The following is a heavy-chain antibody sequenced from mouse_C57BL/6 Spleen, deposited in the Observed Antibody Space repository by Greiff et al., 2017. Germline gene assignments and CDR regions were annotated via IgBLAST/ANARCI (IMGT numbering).Heavy chain of an antibody. CDR1: GYTFTDYY. CDR2: INPNNGGT. Sequence: EVQLQQSGPELVKPGASVKISCKASGYTFTDYYMNWVKQSHGKSLEWIGDINPNNGGTSYNQKFKGKATLTVDKSSSTAYMELRSLTSEDSAVYYCASPTGIYSGYFDVWGTGTTVTVSS. CDR3: ASPTGIYSGYFDV. J-gene: IGHJ1*03. V-gene: IGHV1-26*01. D-gene: IGHD2-12*01.